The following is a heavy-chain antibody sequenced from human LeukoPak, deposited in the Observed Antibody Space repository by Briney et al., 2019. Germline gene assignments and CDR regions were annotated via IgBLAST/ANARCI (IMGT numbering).Heavy chain of an antibody. J-gene: IGHJ4*02. CDR2: IYPGDSDT. CDR1: GYSFTSYW. D-gene: IGHD3-22*01. Sequence: GESLKISCKGSGYSFTSYWIGWVRQMPGKGLEWMGIIYPGDSDTRYSPSFQGQVTISADKSISTAYLQWSSLKASDTAMYYCARSEFHDSSGYSPRYDYWGQGTLVTVSS. V-gene: IGHV5-51*01. CDR3: ARSEFHDSSGYSPRYDY.